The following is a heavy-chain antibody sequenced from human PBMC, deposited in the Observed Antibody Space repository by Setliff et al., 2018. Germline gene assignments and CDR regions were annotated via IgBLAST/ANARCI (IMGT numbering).Heavy chain of an antibody. Sequence: TLSLTCAVYGGSFSTYYWIWIRQPPGKGLEWIGEINHSGSTNYNPSLKSRVTISVDTSKNTLYLQMNSLRAEDTGVYYCAGLDHHASGSYPHWGQGTLVTVSS. CDR2: INHSGST. J-gene: IGHJ4*02. CDR3: AGLDHHASGSYPH. V-gene: IGHV4-34*01. CDR1: GGSFSTYY. D-gene: IGHD3-10*01.